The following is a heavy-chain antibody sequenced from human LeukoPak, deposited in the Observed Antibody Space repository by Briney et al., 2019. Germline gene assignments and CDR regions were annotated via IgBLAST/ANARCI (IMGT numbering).Heavy chain of an antibody. D-gene: IGHD1-26*01. CDR3: ARSLGIVGATHYYFDY. J-gene: IGHJ4*02. V-gene: IGHV4-4*07. CDR2: IYTSGST. Sequence: SETLSLTCTDSGGSISSYYWSWIRQPPGKGLEWIGRIYTSGSTNYNPSLTSRVTMSVDTSKNQFSLKLSSVTAADTAVYYCARSLGIVGATHYYFDYWGQGTLVTVSS. CDR1: GGSISSYY.